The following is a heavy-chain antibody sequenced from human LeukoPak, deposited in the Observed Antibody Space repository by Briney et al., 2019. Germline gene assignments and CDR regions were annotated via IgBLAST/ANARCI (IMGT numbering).Heavy chain of an antibody. V-gene: IGHV4-34*01. CDR1: GGSFSGYY. Sequence: SETLSLTCAVYGGSFSGYYWSWIRQPPGKGLEWIGEINHSGSTNYNPSLKSRVTISVDTSKNQFSLKLSSVTAADTAVYYRARGRIYDPYWYFDLWGRGTLVTVSS. CDR3: ARGRIYDPYWYFDL. J-gene: IGHJ2*01. D-gene: IGHD5/OR15-5a*01. CDR2: INHSGST.